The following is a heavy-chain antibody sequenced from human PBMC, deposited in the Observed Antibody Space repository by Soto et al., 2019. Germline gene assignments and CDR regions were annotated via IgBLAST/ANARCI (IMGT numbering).Heavy chain of an antibody. D-gene: IGHD6-6*01. CDR1: GGSISSHY. J-gene: IGHJ4*02. Sequence: SETLSLTCTVSGGSISSHYWSWIRQPPGQGLEWIGYIYYSGSTNYNPSLKSRVTISVDTSKSQFSLRLSSVTAADTAVYYCAKDTGMAARPADDYWGQGTLVTVSS. CDR3: AKDTGMAARPADDY. CDR2: IYYSGST. V-gene: IGHV4-59*11.